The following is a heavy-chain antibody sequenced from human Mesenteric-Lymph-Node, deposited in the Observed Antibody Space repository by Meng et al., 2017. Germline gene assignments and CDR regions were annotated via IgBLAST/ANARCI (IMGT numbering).Heavy chain of an antibody. CDR2: IYYSGST. CDR3: ARVSSGWDYFDY. V-gene: IGHV4-28*03. J-gene: IGHJ4*02. Sequence: QVQVQESGPGLVKPSDTLSLTCAVSGYSISSSNWWGWIRQPPGKGLEWIGHIYYSGSTFYNPSLKRRVIISIDTSKNQFSLNLRSVTAADTAVYYCARVSSGWDYFDYWGQGTLVTVSS. CDR1: GYSISSSNW. D-gene: IGHD6-19*01.